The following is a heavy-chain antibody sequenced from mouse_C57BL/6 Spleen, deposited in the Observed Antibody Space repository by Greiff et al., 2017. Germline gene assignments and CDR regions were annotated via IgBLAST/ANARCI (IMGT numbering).Heavy chain of an antibody. CDR1: GFTFSSYG. V-gene: IGHV5-6*01. D-gene: IGHD4-1*02. CDR2: ISSGGSYT. CDR3: ARPTGTDYAMDY. Sequence: EVQVVESGGDLVKPGGSLKLSCAASGFTFSSYGMSWVRQTPDKRLEWVATISSGGSYTYYPDSVKGRFTISRDNAKTTLYLQMSSLKSEDTAMYYCARPTGTDYAMDYWGQGTSVTVSS. J-gene: IGHJ4*01.